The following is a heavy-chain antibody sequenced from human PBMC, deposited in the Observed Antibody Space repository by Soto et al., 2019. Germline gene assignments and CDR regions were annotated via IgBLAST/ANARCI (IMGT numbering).Heavy chain of an antibody. CDR3: ERTGERSGWYTSAFDI. J-gene: IGHJ3*02. D-gene: IGHD6-19*01. CDR2: IYPGDSDT. CDR1: GYSFTSYW. V-gene: IGHV5-51*01. Sequence: PGESLKISCKGSGYSFTSYWIGWVRQMPGKGLEWMGIIYPGDSDTRYSPSFQGQVTISADKSISTAYLQWSSLKASDTAMYYCERTGERSGWYTSAFDIWGQGTMVTVSS.